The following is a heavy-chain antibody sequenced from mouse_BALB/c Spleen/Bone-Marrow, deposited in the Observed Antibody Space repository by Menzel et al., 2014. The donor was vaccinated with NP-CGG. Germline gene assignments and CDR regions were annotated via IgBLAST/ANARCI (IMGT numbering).Heavy chain of an antibody. Sequence: VKLVESGAELARPGASVKLSCKASGYTFTDYYINWMKQRTGQDLEWIGEIYPGSDNTYYNEKFKGKATLTADKSSSTTYMQLSSLTSEDSAVYFCARTTTATSYWGQGTLVTVSA. CDR3: ARTTTATSY. D-gene: IGHD1-2*01. J-gene: IGHJ3*01. CDR2: IYPGSDNT. V-gene: IGHV1-77*01. CDR1: GYTFTDYY.